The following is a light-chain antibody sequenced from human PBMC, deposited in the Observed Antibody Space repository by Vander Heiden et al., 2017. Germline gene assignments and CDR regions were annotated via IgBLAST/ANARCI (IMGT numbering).Light chain of an antibody. Sequence: EIVMTRSPLPLAVTPGEAASISCRSSQSLPYTNGYNYLDWYLQKPGQSPQLLIYLGSNRASGVPDRFSGSGSGTDFTLKITRVEAEDVGTYYCMQALHTPLTFGGGTKVEIK. CDR3: MQALHTPLT. CDR2: LGS. CDR1: QSLPYTNGYNY. V-gene: IGKV2-28*01. J-gene: IGKJ4*01.